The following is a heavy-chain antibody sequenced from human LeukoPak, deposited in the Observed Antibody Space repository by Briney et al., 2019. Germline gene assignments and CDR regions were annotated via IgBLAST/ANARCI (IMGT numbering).Heavy chain of an antibody. Sequence: ASVKVSCKASGYTFTSYGISWVRQAPGQGLEWIGWISAYNGNTNYAQKLQGRVTMTTDTSTSTAYMELRSLRSDDTAVYYCARDSAGTNHGLFDYWGQGTLVTVSS. CDR1: GYTFTSYG. CDR2: ISAYNGNT. CDR3: ARDSAGTNHGLFDY. D-gene: IGHD1/OR15-1a*01. J-gene: IGHJ4*02. V-gene: IGHV1-18*01.